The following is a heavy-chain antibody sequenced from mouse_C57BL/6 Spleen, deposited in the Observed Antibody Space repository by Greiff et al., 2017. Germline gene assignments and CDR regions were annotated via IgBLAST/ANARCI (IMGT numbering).Heavy chain of an antibody. CDR3: ARRCDGYYFGD. CDR2: ISSGSSTI. J-gene: IGHJ2*01. Sequence: EVQRVESGGGLVKPGGSLKLSCAASGFTFSDYGMHWVRQAPEKGLEWVAYISSGSSTIYYADTVKGRFTISRDNAKNTLFLQMTSLRSEDTAMYYCARRCDGYYFGDGGQGTTLTASS. CDR1: GFTFSDYG. D-gene: IGHD2-3*01. V-gene: IGHV5-17*01.